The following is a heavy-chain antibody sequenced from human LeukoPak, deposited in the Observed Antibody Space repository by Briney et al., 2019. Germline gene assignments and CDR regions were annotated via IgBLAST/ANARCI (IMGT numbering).Heavy chain of an antibody. CDR1: GFTFDDYA. D-gene: IGHD3-22*01. J-gene: IGHJ4*02. Sequence: PGRSLRLSCAASGFTFDDYAMHWVRQAPGKGLEWVSGISWNSGRKGYADSVKGRFTISRDNAKNSLYLQMNSLRAEDTALYYCAKGRQYYYDSSGYIDYWGQGTLVTVSS. CDR2: ISWNSGRK. V-gene: IGHV3-9*01. CDR3: AKGRQYYYDSSGYIDY.